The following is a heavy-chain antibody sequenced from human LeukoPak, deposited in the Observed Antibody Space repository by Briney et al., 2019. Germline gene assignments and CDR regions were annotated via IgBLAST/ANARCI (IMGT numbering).Heavy chain of an antibody. CDR3: ARDYNWHYYRFYAFDI. V-gene: IGHV1-18*01. CDR2: ISAYNGNT. J-gene: IGHJ3*02. D-gene: IGHD1-7*01. Sequence: ASVKVSCTASGYTFTSYGISWVRQAPGQGLEWMGWISAYNGNTNYAQKLQGRVTMTTDTSTSTVYMELRSLKSDDTDVYYCARDYNWHYYRFYAFDIWGQGTMVTVSS. CDR1: GYTFTSYG.